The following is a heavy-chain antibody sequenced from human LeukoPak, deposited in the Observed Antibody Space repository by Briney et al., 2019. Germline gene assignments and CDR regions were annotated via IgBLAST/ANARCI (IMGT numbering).Heavy chain of an antibody. CDR1: GGSISSYY. V-gene: IGHV4-59*08. J-gene: IGHJ4*02. CDR2: IYYSGST. Sequence: SETLSLTCTVSGGSISSYYWSWIRQPPGKGLEWIGYIYYSGSTNYNPSLKSRVTISVDTSKNQFSPKLSSVTAADTAVYYCARLGAAMAHDYWGQGTLVTVSS. CDR3: ARLGAAMAHDY. D-gene: IGHD5-18*01.